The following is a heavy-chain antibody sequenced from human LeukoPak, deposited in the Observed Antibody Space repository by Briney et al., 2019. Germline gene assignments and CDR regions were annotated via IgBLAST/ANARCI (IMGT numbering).Heavy chain of an antibody. CDR2: ISYDGSNK. CDR3: AKENSVAGPYYYYYYGMDV. V-gene: IGHV3-30*18. CDR1: GFTFSSYG. Sequence: GGSLRLSCAASGFTFSSYGMHWVRQAPGKGLEWVAVISYDGSNKYYADSVKGRFTISRDNSKNTLYPQMNSLRAEDTAVYYCAKENSVAGPYYYYYYGMDVWGQGTTVTVSS. D-gene: IGHD6-19*01. J-gene: IGHJ6*02.